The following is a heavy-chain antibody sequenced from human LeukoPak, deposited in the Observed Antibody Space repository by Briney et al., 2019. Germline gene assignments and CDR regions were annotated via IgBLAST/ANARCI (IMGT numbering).Heavy chain of an antibody. J-gene: IGHJ4*02. Sequence: ASVKVSCKASGYTFTSYDINWMRQATGQGLEWMGWMNPNSGNTGYAQKFQGRVTMTRNTSISTAYMELSSLRSEDTAVYYCARGGEGHYYDSSGYGYDYWGQGTLVTVSS. CDR1: GYTFTSYD. D-gene: IGHD3-22*01. CDR2: MNPNSGNT. V-gene: IGHV1-8*01. CDR3: ARGGEGHYYDSSGYGYDY.